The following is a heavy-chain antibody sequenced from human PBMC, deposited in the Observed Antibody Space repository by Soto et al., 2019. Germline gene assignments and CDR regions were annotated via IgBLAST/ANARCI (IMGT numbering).Heavy chain of an antibody. CDR1: GGSISSYY. V-gene: IGHV4-59*01. CDR2: IYYSGST. Sequence: PSETLSLTCTVSGGSISSYYWSWIRQPPGKGLEWIGYIYYSGSTNYNPSLKSRVTISVDTSKNQFSLKLSSVTAADTAVYYCAISAKLGATVPNFDYWGQGSLVTVAS. CDR3: AISAKLGATVPNFDY. D-gene: IGHD1-26*01. J-gene: IGHJ4*02.